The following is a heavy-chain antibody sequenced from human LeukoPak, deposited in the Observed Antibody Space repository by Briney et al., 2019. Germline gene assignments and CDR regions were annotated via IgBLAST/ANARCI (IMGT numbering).Heavy chain of an antibody. D-gene: IGHD3-10*01. Sequence: SETLSLTCSVAGGSIRNYYWGWIRQSPGKGLEWNGYIYYGGSTNYNPSLRTRLTISLDTSRKQSSLKLSAVSAADTAGYYCGRIRGIVQGVSHIDYWGQGTLVTVSS. CDR2: IYYGGST. CDR1: GGSIRNYY. CDR3: GRIRGIVQGVSHIDY. V-gene: IGHV4-59*01. J-gene: IGHJ4*02.